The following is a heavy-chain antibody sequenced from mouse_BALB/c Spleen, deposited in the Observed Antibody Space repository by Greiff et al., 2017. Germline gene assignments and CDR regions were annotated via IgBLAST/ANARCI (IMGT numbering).Heavy chain of an antibody. Sequence: EVKVVESGAELVKPGASVKLSCTASGFNIKDTYMHWVKQRPEQGLEWIGRIDPANGNTKYDPKFQGKATITADTSSNTAYLQLSSLTSEDTAVYYCARAHPLDGYGAMDYWGQGTSVTVSS. CDR3: ARAHPLDGYGAMDY. V-gene: IGHV14-3*02. CDR1: GFNIKDTY. D-gene: IGHD2-3*01. CDR2: IDPANGNT. J-gene: IGHJ4*01.